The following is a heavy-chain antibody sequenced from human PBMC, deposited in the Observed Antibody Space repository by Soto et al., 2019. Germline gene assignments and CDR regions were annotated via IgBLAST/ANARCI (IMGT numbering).Heavy chain of an antibody. CDR2: IYPGDSDT. Sequence: GEPLKISCNGSGYSFTIYWIGLVLQMPGKGLDWMGIIYPGDSDTRYSPSFQGQVTISADKSISTAYLQWSSLKASDTAMYYCARHTSYTAYCGGDCYHPFDYWGQGTLVTVSS. J-gene: IGHJ4*02. D-gene: IGHD2-21*02. CDR3: ARHTSYTAYCGGDCYHPFDY. CDR1: GYSFTIYW. V-gene: IGHV5-51*01.